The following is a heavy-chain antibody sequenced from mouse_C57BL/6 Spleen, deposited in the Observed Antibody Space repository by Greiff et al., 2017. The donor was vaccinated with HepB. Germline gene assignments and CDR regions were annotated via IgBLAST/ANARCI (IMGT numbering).Heavy chain of an antibody. CDR1: GYTFTSYW. D-gene: IGHD2-2*01. Sequence: QVQLQQPGAELVRPGSSVKLSCKASGYTFTSYWMDWVKQRPGQGLEWIGNIYPSDSETHYNQKFKDKATLTVDKSSSTAYMQLSSLTSEDSAVYYCARLAPSTMVDVWGTGTTVTVSS. J-gene: IGHJ1*03. V-gene: IGHV1-61*01. CDR3: ARLAPSTMVDV. CDR2: IYPSDSET.